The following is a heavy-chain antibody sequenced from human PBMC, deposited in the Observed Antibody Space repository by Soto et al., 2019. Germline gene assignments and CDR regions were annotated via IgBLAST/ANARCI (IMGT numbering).Heavy chain of an antibody. V-gene: IGHV3-48*02. CDR1: GFTFSNYG. Sequence: GGSLRLSCAASGFTFSNYGMNWVRQAPGKGLEWVSYISVRGDTRYYADSVRGRFTISRDNGKKSRYLQMNSLRDEDTAVYFCARQGQDVWGQGTTGTVS. CDR2: ISVRGDTR. J-gene: IGHJ6*02. CDR3: ARQGQDV.